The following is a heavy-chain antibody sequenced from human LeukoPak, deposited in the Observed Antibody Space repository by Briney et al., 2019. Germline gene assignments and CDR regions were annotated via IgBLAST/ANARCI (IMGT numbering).Heavy chain of an antibody. D-gene: IGHD2-15*01. Sequence: SETLSLTCTVSGGSISSYYWSWIRQPPGKGLEWIGYIYYRGSTNYNPSLKSRVTISVDTSKNQFSLKLSSVTAADTAVYYCAREYCSGGSCYGNFDYWGQGTLVTVPS. CDR1: GGSISSYY. V-gene: IGHV4-59*01. J-gene: IGHJ4*02. CDR2: IYYRGST. CDR3: AREYCSGGSCYGNFDY.